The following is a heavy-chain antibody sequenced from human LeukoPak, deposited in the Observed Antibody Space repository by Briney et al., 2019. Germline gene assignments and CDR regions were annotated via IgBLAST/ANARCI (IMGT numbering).Heavy chain of an antibody. J-gene: IGHJ4*02. CDR2: ISSSGSNI. CDR1: VFTFSSYE. D-gene: IGHD6-19*01. CDR3: ARDDSLAVAGTEGYYFDY. V-gene: IGHV3-48*03. Sequence: PGGSLRLACAASVFTFSSYEMYWVRQAPGKGLEWVSYISSSGSNIYYADSVKGRFTISRDNAKNSLYLQMNSLGAEDTAVYYCARDDSLAVAGTEGYYFDYWGQGTLVTVSS.